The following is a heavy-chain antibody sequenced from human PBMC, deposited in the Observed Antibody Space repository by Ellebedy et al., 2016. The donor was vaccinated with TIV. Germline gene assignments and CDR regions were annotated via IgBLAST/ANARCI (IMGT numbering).Heavy chain of an antibody. J-gene: IGHJ6*02. CDR2: INIGNGNT. D-gene: IGHD3-3*01. V-gene: IGHV1-3*04. CDR1: GHTFTAYG. Sequence: ASVKVSCXASGHTFTAYGIHWVRQAPGQGLEWMGWINIGNGNTKYSQTFQGRVTITTDTSASTAYMELSSLRSEDTAVYYCATREWVDPMDVWGQGTMVTVSS. CDR3: ATREWVDPMDV.